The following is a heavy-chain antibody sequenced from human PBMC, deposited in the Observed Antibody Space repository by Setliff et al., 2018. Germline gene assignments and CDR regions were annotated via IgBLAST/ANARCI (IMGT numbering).Heavy chain of an antibody. CDR3: VRGPGPSVVVAIPVDH. Sequence: GASVKVSCKTSGYAFITFGMSWVRQAPGQGLEWMGWMSPVYGIANYARKFQGRVTLTADTSTTTAYLELASLRDDDTAVYYCVRGPGPSVVVAIPVDHWGQGSLVTV. CDR2: MSPVYGIA. D-gene: IGHD5-12*01. V-gene: IGHV1-18*01. J-gene: IGHJ4*02. CDR1: GYAFITFG.